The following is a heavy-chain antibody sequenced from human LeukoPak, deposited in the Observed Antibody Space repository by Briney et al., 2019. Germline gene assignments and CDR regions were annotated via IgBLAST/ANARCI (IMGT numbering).Heavy chain of an antibody. J-gene: IGHJ4*02. CDR3: ARHAGGISATGTRPFDY. V-gene: IGHV4-39*01. CDR1: GASFSSSTYY. D-gene: IGHD6-13*01. Sequence: SETLSLTCTVSGASFSSSTYYWGWIRQPPGKGLEWIGSIYYSGSTHYNPSLKSRVTMSVDTSKSQFSLKLSSVTAADTAVYYCARHAGGISATGTRPFDYWGQGTLVTVSS. CDR2: IYYSGST.